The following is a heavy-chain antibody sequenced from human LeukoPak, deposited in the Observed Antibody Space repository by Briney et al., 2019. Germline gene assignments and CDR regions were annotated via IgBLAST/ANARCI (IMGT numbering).Heavy chain of an antibody. J-gene: IGHJ5*02. Sequence: SETLSLTCTVSGGSISSYYWSRIRQPPGKGLEWIGYIYYSGSTNYNPSLKSRVTISVDTSKNQFSLKLSSVTAADTAVYYCARGRGFGGGSSGWYNNWFDPWGQGTLVTVSS. CDR2: IYYSGST. D-gene: IGHD6-19*01. CDR1: GGSISSYY. V-gene: IGHV4-59*01. CDR3: ARGRGFGGGSSGWYNNWFDP.